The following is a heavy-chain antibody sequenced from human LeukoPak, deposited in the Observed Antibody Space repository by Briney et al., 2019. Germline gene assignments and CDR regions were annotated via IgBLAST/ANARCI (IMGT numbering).Heavy chain of an antibody. Sequence: PGGSLRLSCAASGFTFSSYAMSWVRQAPGKGLEWVSAISGSGGSTYYADFVKGRFTISRDNSKNTLYLQMNSLRAEDTAVYYCAKTSWAYDFWSGYQLDYWGQGTQVTVSS. D-gene: IGHD3-3*01. CDR1: GFTFSSYA. V-gene: IGHV3-23*01. CDR2: ISGSGGST. CDR3: AKTSWAYDFWSGYQLDY. J-gene: IGHJ4*02.